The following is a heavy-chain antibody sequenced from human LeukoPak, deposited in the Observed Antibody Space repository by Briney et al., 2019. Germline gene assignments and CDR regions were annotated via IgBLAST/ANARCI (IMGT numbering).Heavy chain of an antibody. CDR2: IYYSGST. CDR1: GGSISSSSYY. CDR3: ARVKPHDYSNYFDY. Sequence: SETLSLTCTVSGGSISSSSYYWGWIRQPPGKGLEWIGSIYYSGSTYYNPSLKSRVTISVDTSKNQFSLKLSSVTAADTAVYYCARVKPHDYSNYFDYWGQGTLVTVSS. V-gene: IGHV4-39*01. J-gene: IGHJ4*02. D-gene: IGHD4-11*01.